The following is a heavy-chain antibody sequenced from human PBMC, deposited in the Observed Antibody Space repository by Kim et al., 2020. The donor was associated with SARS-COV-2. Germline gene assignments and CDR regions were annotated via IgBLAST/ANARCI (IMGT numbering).Heavy chain of an antibody. V-gene: IGHV3-33*01. CDR2: IWYDGSNK. D-gene: IGHD4-17*01. CDR3: AREGSPPGDNYNYYMDV. CDR1: GFTFSSYG. Sequence: AGSLRLSCAASGFTFSSYGMHWVRQAPGKGLEWVAVIWYDGSNKYYADSVKGRFTISRDNSKNTPYLQMNSLRAEDTAVYYCAREGSPPGDNYNYYMDVWGKGTTVTVSS. J-gene: IGHJ6*03.